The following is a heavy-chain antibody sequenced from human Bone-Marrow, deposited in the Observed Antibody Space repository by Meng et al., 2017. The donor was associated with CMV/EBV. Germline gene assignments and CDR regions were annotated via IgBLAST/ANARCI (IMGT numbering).Heavy chain of an antibody. V-gene: IGHV4-59*01. CDR3: ARVVLSITGTIFDY. CDR1: SGSISSYY. Sequence: LETLSLTCTASSGSISSYYWSWIRQPPGKGLEWIGYIYYSGSTNYNPSLKSRVTISVDTSKNQFSLKLSSVTAADTAVYYCARVVLSITGTIFDYWGQGTLVTVSS. D-gene: IGHD1-20*01. CDR2: IYYSGST. J-gene: IGHJ4*02.